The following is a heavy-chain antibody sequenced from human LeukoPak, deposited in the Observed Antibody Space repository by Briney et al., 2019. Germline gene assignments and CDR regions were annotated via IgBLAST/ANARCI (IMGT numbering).Heavy chain of an antibody. CDR2: MNPNNGDT. V-gene: IGHV1-8*03. D-gene: IGHD6-13*01. CDR1: GYTFTTYD. Sequence: ASVKVSCKASGYTFTTYDVHWVRQAPGQGLEWMGWMNPNNGDTGYAQKFQGRVTFTRNASISTAYMELSSLTSDDTAVYYCARARPYSSSWYPWGQGTLVTVSS. J-gene: IGHJ5*02. CDR3: ARARPYSSSWYP.